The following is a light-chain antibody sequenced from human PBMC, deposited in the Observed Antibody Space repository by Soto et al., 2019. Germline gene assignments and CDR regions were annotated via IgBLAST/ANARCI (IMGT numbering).Light chain of an antibody. J-gene: IGKJ1*01. CDR3: QQYETDSWT. Sequence: DIQMTQSPSTLPASVGDRVTITCRASQTINRNWLAWHQQKPGKGPKLLIYKASALENGVPSRFSGSGSGTEFTLTISSLQPDDFATYSCQQYETDSWTFGQGTTVEIK. V-gene: IGKV1-5*03. CDR1: QTINRNW. CDR2: KAS.